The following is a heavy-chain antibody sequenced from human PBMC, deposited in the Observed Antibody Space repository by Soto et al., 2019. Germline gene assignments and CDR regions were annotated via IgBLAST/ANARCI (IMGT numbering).Heavy chain of an antibody. CDR1: GGTFSSYA. CDR2: IIPIFGTA. J-gene: IGHJ4*02. CDR3: ASDSSGSGNFDY. D-gene: IGHD2-15*01. Sequence: GASVKVSCKASGGTFSSYAISWVRQAPGQGLEWMGGIIPIFGTANYAQKFQGRVTITADESTSTAYMELSSLRSEDTAVYYCASDSSGSGNFDYWGQGTLVTVSS. V-gene: IGHV1-69*13.